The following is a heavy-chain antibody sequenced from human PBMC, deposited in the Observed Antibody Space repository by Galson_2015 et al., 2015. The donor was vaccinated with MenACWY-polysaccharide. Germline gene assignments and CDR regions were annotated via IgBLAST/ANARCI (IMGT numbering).Heavy chain of an antibody. Sequence: SLRLSCAASGFTFDDYAMHWVRQAPGKGLEWVSGISWNSGSIGYADSVKGRFTISRDNAKNSLYLQMNILRAEDTALYYCAKVGAGWDYWGQGTLVTVSS. CDR2: ISWNSGSI. CDR1: GFTFDDYA. J-gene: IGHJ4*02. D-gene: IGHD3-16*01. CDR3: AKVGAGWDY. V-gene: IGHV3-9*01.